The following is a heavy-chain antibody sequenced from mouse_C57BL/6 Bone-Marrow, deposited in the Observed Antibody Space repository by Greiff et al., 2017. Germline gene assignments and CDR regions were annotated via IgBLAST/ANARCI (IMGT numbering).Heavy chain of an antibody. J-gene: IGHJ4*01. CDR3: SILLLRFYYAMGY. CDR1: GYNFNSYW. CDR2: IYPGSGST. V-gene: IGHV1-55*01. D-gene: IGHD1-1*01. Sequence: QVQLQQSGAELVKPGASVTMSCKASGYNFNSYWITWVKQRPGQGLEWIGEIYPGSGSTKYNEKFKSKATLTVDTSSSTAYMQLSSLTSADSAVYYCSILLLRFYYAMGYWGQGTSVTGSS.